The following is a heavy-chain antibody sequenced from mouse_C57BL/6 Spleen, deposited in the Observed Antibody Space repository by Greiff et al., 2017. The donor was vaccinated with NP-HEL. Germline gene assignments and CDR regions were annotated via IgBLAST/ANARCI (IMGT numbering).Heavy chain of an antibody. V-gene: IGHV1-76*01. CDR1: GYTFTDYY. CDR3: ARASNRAWFAY. J-gene: IGHJ3*01. Sequence: VQLKESGAELVRPGASVKLSCKASGYTFTDYYINWVKQRPGQGLEWIARIYPGSGNTYYNEKFKGKATLTAEKSSSTAYMQLSSLTSEDSAVYFCARASNRAWFAYWGQGTLVTVSA. D-gene: IGHD2-5*01. CDR2: IYPGSGNT.